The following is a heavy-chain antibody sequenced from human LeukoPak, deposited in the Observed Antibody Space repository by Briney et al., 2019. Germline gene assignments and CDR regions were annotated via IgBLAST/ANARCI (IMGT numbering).Heavy chain of an antibody. D-gene: IGHD6-19*01. CDR1: GVSISSYC. CDR3: AGRSRSAWYYDY. V-gene: IGHV4-59*01. CDR2: IYYSGSA. Sequence: SETLSLTCTVSGVSISSYCWSWIRQPPGKGLEWIGYIYYSGSATYNPSLKSRVTISLNTSKNQFSLKLSSVTAADTALYYCAGRSRSAWYYDYWGQGTLVIVSS. J-gene: IGHJ4*02.